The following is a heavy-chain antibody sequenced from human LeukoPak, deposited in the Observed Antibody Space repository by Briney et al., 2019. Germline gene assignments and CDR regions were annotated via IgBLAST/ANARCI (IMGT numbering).Heavy chain of an antibody. Sequence: SQTLSLTCTVSGGSISSGDYYWSWIRQSPGKGLEWIGTIHDSGNTYSNPSLKSRLTMSVDTSKNQFSLTLTSVTAADTAMYYCARSRNGFNMDYDYWGQGVLVTVSA. CDR3: ARSRNGFNMDYDY. V-gene: IGHV4-30-4*01. CDR1: GGSISSGDYY. D-gene: IGHD5-24*01. CDR2: IHDSGNT. J-gene: IGHJ4*02.